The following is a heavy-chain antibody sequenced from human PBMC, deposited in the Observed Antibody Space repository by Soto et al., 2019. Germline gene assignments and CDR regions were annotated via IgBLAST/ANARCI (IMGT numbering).Heavy chain of an antibody. CDR3: VHSRCGGDCLQSYSSYYYYGMDI. D-gene: IGHD2-21*02. J-gene: IGHJ6*02. CDR1: GFSLSTAGMG. Sequence: SGPTLVNPTQTLTLTCTFSGFSLSTAGMGVRWIRQPPGMALEWLALIYWDGDRSYRPSLMSRLTIAKDTSKNQVVLTMTNMDPVDTATYYCVHSRCGGDCLQSYSSYYYYGMDIWGQGT. V-gene: IGHV2-5*02. CDR2: IYWDGDR.